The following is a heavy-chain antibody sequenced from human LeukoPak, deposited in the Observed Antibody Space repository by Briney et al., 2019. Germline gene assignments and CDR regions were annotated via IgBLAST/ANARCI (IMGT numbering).Heavy chain of an antibody. J-gene: IGHJ4*02. CDR1: GFTFSSYA. CDR3: ARDDGDYAHPVDY. Sequence: PGRSLRLSCAASGFTFSSYAMHWVRQAPGKGLEWVAVISYDGSNKYYADSVKGRFTISRDNSKNTLYLQMNSLRAEDTAVYYCARDDGDYAHPVDYWGQGTLVTVSS. D-gene: IGHD4-17*01. V-gene: IGHV3-30-3*01. CDR2: ISYDGSNK.